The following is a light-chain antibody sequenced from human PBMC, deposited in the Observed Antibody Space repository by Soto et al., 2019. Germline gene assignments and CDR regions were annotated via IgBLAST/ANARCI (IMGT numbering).Light chain of an antibody. CDR3: HQYGSSGT. J-gene: IGKJ1*01. CDR1: QSVSSSY. V-gene: IGKV3-20*01. CDR2: GAS. Sequence: INFTQSPWTLCVTQGGSGTLSCRASQSVSSSYLAWYQQKPGQAPRLLIYGASSRATGIPDRFSGSGSWTDFTLAISRLEPADFSVYYCHQYGSSGTFGQGTKVDIK.